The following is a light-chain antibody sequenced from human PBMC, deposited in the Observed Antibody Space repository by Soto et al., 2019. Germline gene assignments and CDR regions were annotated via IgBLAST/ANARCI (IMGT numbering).Light chain of an antibody. Sequence: DVQMTLSPSTLSASVGDRVTITCRASQSISSWLAWYQQKPGKAPKLLIYKASSLESGVPSRFSGSGSGTEFTLTISSLQPDDFATYYCQQYNSYTWTFGQGTKVDIK. CDR3: QQYNSYTWT. CDR1: QSISSW. V-gene: IGKV1-5*03. J-gene: IGKJ1*01. CDR2: KAS.